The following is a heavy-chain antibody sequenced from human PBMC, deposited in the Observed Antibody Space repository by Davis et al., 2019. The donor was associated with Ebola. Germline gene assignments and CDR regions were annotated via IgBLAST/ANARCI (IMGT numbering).Heavy chain of an antibody. Sequence: GESLKISCAASWFSFRGSAMHWVRQASGKGLVGVGRIRSKANSYAPAYAASVKGRFTISRDDSKNTAYLQMNSLKTKDTAVYYCTISTTALDYWGQGTLVTVSS. CDR2: IRSKANSYAP. CDR3: TISTTALDY. CDR1: WFSFRGSA. D-gene: IGHD2/OR15-2a*01. J-gene: IGHJ4*02. V-gene: IGHV3-73*01.